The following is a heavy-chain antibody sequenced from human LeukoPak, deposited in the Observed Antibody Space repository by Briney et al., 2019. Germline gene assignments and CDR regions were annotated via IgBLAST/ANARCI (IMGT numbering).Heavy chain of an antibody. D-gene: IGHD3-9*01. Sequence: SETLSLTCAVSSASVTSHHCPWIRQPAGKGLEWVGRVHFSGSTNYNPSLRSRVAISLDKSKNELSLTLKSVSAADTAVYFCARDDSNRDNSAGYHYWGRGVLVTVSS. V-gene: IGHV4-4*07. CDR1: SASVTSHH. J-gene: IGHJ4*02. CDR3: ARDDSNRDNSAGYHY. CDR2: VHFSGST.